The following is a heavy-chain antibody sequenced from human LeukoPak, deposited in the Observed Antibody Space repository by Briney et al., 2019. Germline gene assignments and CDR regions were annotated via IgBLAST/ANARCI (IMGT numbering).Heavy chain of an antibody. D-gene: IGHD2-15*01. J-gene: IGHJ4*02. CDR1: GGSISYYY. CDR2: IYYNGST. Sequence: SETLSLTCTVSGGSISYYYWSWIRQSPGKGLEWIGYIYYNGSTNYNPSLKSRVTMSVDMSKNQFSLKLSSVTAADTAIYYCARKGGHFDYGGQGTLVTVSS. CDR3: ARKGGHFDY. V-gene: IGHV4-59*01.